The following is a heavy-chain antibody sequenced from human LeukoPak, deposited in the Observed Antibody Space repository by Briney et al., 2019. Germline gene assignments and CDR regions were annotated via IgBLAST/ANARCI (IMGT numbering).Heavy chain of an antibody. D-gene: IGHD3-10*01. CDR3: TTKGTVRGGY. CDR2: IKSKTDGGTT. J-gene: IGHJ4*02. V-gene: IGHV3-15*01. CDR1: GLTFSNAE. Sequence: PGGPLRLSCAASGLTFSNAEMRCVREAPGEGREGVGRIKSKTDGGTTDYAAPVKGRFTISSDDSKSTLYLQMKSLKTEDPGVYYCTTKGTVRGGYWGQGTLVTVSS.